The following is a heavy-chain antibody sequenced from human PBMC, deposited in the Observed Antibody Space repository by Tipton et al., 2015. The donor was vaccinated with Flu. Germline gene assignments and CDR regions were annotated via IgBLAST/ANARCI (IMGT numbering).Heavy chain of an antibody. V-gene: IGHV4-39*07. CDR3: ARDPAGYYDNSAYYIFDY. CDR2: IYYSGST. CDR1: GGSISSSSYY. Sequence: LRLSCTVSGGSISSSSYYWGWIRQPPGKGLEWIGSIYYSGSTYYNPSLKSRVTISVDTSKNQFSLKLSSVTAADTAVYYCARDPAGYYDNSAYYIFDYWGQGTLVTVSS. J-gene: IGHJ4*02. D-gene: IGHD3-22*01.